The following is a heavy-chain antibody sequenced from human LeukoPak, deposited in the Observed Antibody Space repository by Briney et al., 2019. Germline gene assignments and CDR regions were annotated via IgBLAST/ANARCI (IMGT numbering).Heavy chain of an antibody. J-gene: IGHJ4*02. D-gene: IGHD2/OR15-2a*01. Sequence: SETLSLTCTVSGGSISSYYWSWIRQPPGKGLEWIGYIYYSGSTYYNPSLKSRVTISVDTSKNQFSLKLSSVTAADTAVYYCARASAQLLRGVDYWGQGTLVTVSS. V-gene: IGHV4-30-4*01. CDR1: GGSISSYY. CDR3: ARASAQLLRGVDY. CDR2: IYYSGST.